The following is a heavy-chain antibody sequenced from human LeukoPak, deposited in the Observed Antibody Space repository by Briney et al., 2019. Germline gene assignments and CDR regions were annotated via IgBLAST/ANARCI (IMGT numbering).Heavy chain of an antibody. V-gene: IGHV1-3*01. CDR1: GYTFTSYA. CDR2: INAGNGNT. Sequence: ASVKVSCKASGYTFTSYAMHWVRQAPGQRLEWMGWINAGNGNTKYSQKFQGRVTITRDTSASTAYMELSSLRSEDTAVYYCARDRYYDSSGYYYYYYGMDVWGQGTTVTVS. D-gene: IGHD3-22*01. CDR3: ARDRYYDSSGYYYYYYGMDV. J-gene: IGHJ6*02.